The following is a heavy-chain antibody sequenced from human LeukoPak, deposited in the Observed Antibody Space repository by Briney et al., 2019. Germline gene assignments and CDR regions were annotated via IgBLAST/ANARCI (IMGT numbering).Heavy chain of an antibody. CDR1: GFTVSNNY. D-gene: IGHD3-22*01. CDR3: ARDQYYYDSSGYLGRAFDI. Sequence: GSLRLSCAASGFTVSNNYMSWVRQAPGKGLEWVSVIYSGGSTYYADSVKGRFTISRDNSKNTLYLQMNSLRAEDTAVYYCARDQYYYDSSGYLGRAFDIWGQGTMVTVSS. V-gene: IGHV3-66*01. J-gene: IGHJ3*02. CDR2: IYSGGST.